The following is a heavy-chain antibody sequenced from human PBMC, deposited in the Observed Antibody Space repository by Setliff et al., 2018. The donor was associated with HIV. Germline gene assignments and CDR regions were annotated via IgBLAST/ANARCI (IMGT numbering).Heavy chain of an antibody. D-gene: IGHD3-16*01. V-gene: IGHV3-11*06. CDR3: AREYDSLSRFDH. J-gene: IGHJ4*02. Sequence: GGSLRLSCAASGFTFSDYYMSWIRQAPGKGLEWVSYISSSSSYTNYADSVKGRFTISRDNAKNSLYLQMNSLKSDDSAIYFCAREYDSLSRFDHWGQGTLVTAPQ. CDR2: ISSSSSYT. CDR1: GFTFSDYY.